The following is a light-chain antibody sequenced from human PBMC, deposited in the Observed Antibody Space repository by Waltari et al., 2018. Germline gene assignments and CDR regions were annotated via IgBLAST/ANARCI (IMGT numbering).Light chain of an antibody. Sequence: DIVMTQSPLSLPVTAGEPACIPCRSSQSLLHSNGYNYLDWYLQKPGQSPQLLIYLGSNRASGVPDRVSGSGSGTDFTLKISRVEAEDVGVFYCMQALQTPLTFGGGTKVEIK. V-gene: IGKV2-28*01. CDR1: QSLLHSNGYNY. J-gene: IGKJ4*01. CDR2: LGS. CDR3: MQALQTPLT.